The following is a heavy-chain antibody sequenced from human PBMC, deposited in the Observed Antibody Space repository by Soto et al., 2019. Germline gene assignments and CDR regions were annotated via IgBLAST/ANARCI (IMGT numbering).Heavy chain of an antibody. J-gene: IGHJ1*01. D-gene: IGHD1-26*01. CDR1: GGSVSSGSYY. CDR3: ARNSGSYPQPPNEYFQH. V-gene: IGHV4-61*01. Sequence: PSETLSLTCTVSGGSVSSGSYYWSWIRQPPGKGLEWIGYIYYSGSTNYNPSLKSRVTISVDTSKNQSSLKLSSVTAADTAVYYCARNSGSYPQPPNEYFQHWGQGTLVTVSS. CDR2: IYYSGST.